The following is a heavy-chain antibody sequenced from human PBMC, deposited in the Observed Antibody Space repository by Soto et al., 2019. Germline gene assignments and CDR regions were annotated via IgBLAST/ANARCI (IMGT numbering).Heavy chain of an antibody. V-gene: IGHV4-38-2*01. CDR2: IYHSGST. J-gene: IGHJ4*02. CDR1: GYSISSGHY. Sequence: SETLSLTCAVSGYSISSGHYWGWIRQPPGKGLEWIGTIYHSGSTFYNPSLKSRVTISVDTSKNQFSLELRSVTAADTALYYCTRVDRSRWTPKFFHSWGQGTLVTVSS. CDR3: TRVDRSRWTPKFFHS. D-gene: IGHD6-19*01.